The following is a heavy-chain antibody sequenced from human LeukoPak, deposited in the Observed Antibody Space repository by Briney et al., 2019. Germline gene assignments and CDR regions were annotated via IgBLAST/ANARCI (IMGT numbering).Heavy chain of an antibody. CDR3: ARGWKQLVY. CDR1: GDFISRYY. V-gene: IGHV4-4*07. Sequence: PSETLSLTCSVSGDFISRYYWNWIRQPAGKGLEWIGRVFTSGTTNYNPSRKSRVSISADKSKNQLSLRLSAVTAADTAIYSCARGWKQLVYWGQGAPVTVSS. D-gene: IGHD1-1*01. J-gene: IGHJ4*02. CDR2: VFTSGTT.